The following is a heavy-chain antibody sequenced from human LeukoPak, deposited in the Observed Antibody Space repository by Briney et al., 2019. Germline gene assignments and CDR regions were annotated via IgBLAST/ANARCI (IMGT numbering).Heavy chain of an antibody. J-gene: IGHJ3*02. CDR3: ARSPDYGDYDAFDI. D-gene: IGHD4-17*01. V-gene: IGHV1-69*05. Sequence: SVKVSCKASGGTFGSYAISWVRQAPGQGLEWVGGIIPIFGTANYAQKFQGRVTITTDESTSTAYMELSSLRSEDTAVYHCARSPDYGDYDAFDIWGRGTMVTVSS. CDR1: GGTFGSYA. CDR2: IIPIFGTA.